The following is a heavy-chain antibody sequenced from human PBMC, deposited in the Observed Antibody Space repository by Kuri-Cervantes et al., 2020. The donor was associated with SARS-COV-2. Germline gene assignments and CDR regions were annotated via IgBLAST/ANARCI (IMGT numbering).Heavy chain of an antibody. Sequence: GSLRLSCTVSGGSISSYYWSWIRQPPGKGLEWIGYIYYSGSTNYNPSLKSRVTISVDTSKNQFSLKLSSVTAADTAVYYCARHGFIDSGHNWFDPWGQGTLVTVSS. V-gene: IGHV4-59*08. CDR2: IYYSGST. D-gene: IGHD6-19*01. CDR1: GGSISSYY. J-gene: IGHJ5*02. CDR3: ARHGFIDSGHNWFDP.